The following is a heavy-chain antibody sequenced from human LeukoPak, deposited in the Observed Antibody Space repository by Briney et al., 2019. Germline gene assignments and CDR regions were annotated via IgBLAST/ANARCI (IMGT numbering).Heavy chain of an antibody. D-gene: IGHD6-6*01. J-gene: IGHJ4*02. CDR1: GGSFSGYY. V-gene: IGHV4-34*01. CDR3: ASARRQYSSSGY. CDR2: INHSGST. Sequence: SETLSLTCAVYGGSFSGYYWSWIRQPPGKGLEWIGEINHSGSTNYNPSLKSRVTISVDTSKNQFSLKLSSVTAADTAVYYCASARRQYSSSGYWGQGTLVTVSS.